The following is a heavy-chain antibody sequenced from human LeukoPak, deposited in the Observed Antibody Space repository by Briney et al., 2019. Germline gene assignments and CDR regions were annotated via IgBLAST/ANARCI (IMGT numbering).Heavy chain of an antibody. V-gene: IGHV4-39*07. J-gene: IGHJ2*01. CDR2: IYYSGST. Sequence: SETLSLTCTVSGGSISSSSYYWGWIRQPPGKGLEWIGSIYYSGSTYYNPSLKSRVTISVDTSKNQFSLKLSSVTAADTAVYYRARVYYSSSYDYWYFDLWGRGTLVTVSS. CDR1: GGSISSSSYY. D-gene: IGHD6-13*01. CDR3: ARVYYSSSYDYWYFDL.